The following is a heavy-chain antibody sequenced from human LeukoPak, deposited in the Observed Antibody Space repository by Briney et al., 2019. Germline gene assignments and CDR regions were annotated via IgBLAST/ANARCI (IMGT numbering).Heavy chain of an antibody. CDR1: GYTFTSYG. J-gene: IGHJ4*02. Sequence: ASVKVPCKASGYTFTSYGISWVRQAPGQGLEWMGWISAYNGNTNYAQKLQGRVTMTTDTSTSTAYMELSSLRSEDTAVYYCARERSSGSLVDFDYWGQGTLVTVSS. CDR3: ARERSSGSLVDFDY. V-gene: IGHV1-18*01. D-gene: IGHD6-19*01. CDR2: ISAYNGNT.